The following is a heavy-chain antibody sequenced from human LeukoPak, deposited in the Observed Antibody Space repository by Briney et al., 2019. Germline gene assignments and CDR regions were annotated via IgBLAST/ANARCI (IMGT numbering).Heavy chain of an antibody. CDR2: IYYSGST. V-gene: IGHV4-30-4*08. CDR1: GGSISSGDYY. Sequence: SQTLSLTCTVSGGSISSGDYYWSWIRQPPGKGLEWIGYIYYSGSTYYNPSLKSRVTISVDTSKNQFSLKLSSVTAADTAVYYCARADKGIAVAGSSDYWGQGTLVTVSS. D-gene: IGHD6-19*01. J-gene: IGHJ4*02. CDR3: ARADKGIAVAGSSDY.